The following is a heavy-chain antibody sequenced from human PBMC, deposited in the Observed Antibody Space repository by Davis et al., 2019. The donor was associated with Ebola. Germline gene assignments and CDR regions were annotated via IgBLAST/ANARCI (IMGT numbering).Heavy chain of an antibody. CDR3: ARRYSGSHYPGTFDI. CDR2: IYPGDSDT. CDR1: GYIFTSYW. V-gene: IGHV5-51*01. D-gene: IGHD1-26*01. J-gene: IGHJ3*02. Sequence: GESLKISCKGSGYIFTSYWIGWVRQMPGKGLEWMGIIYPGDSDTRYSPSFQGQVTISADKSINTAYLQWSSLKASDSGIYYCARRYSGSHYPGTFDIWGQGTMVIVSS.